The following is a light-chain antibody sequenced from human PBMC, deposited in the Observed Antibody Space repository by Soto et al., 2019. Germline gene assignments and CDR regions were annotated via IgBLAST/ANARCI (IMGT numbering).Light chain of an antibody. Sequence: QSALIQPPSVSGSPRQSITISCTGASSDVGGYTYVSWYQQHQGKAPKLMIYEVNNRPSGVSNRFSGSKSGNTASLTISGLQAEDEADYYCSSYTSSSTLYVFGTGTKVTVL. CDR2: EVN. CDR3: SSYTSSSTLYV. V-gene: IGLV2-14*01. CDR1: SSDVGGYTY. J-gene: IGLJ1*01.